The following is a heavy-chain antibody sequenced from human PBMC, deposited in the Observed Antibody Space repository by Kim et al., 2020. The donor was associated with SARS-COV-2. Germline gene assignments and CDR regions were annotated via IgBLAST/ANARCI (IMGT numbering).Heavy chain of an antibody. J-gene: IGHJ5*02. CDR1: GYTFTSYY. V-gene: IGHV1-46*01. CDR3: ARGIGAPYYDFWSGYYPPATNWFDP. D-gene: IGHD3-3*01. Sequence: ASVKVSCKASGYTFTSYYMHWVRQAPGQGLEWMGIINPSGGSTSYAQKFQGRVTMTRDTSTSTVYMELSSLRPEDTAVYYCARGIGAPYYDFWSGYYPPATNWFDPWGQGTLVTVSS. CDR2: INPSGGST.